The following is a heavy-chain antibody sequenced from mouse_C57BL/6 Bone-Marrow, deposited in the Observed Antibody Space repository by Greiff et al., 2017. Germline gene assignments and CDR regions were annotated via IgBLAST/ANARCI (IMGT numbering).Heavy chain of an antibody. J-gene: IGHJ2*01. D-gene: IGHD2-3*01. Sequence: EVQLQQSGPELVKPGASVKISCKASGYTFTDYYMNWVKQSHGKSLEWIGDINPNNGGTSYNQTFKGKATLTVEKSSSTAYMELRSLTSEDSAVYYCERSRWLLGRVYFDYWGQGTTLTVSS. CDR3: ERSRWLLGRVYFDY. V-gene: IGHV1-26*01. CDR2: INPNNGGT. CDR1: GYTFTDYY.